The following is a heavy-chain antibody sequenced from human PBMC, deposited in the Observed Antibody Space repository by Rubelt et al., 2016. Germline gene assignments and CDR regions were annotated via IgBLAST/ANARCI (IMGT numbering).Heavy chain of an antibody. V-gene: IGHV3-69-1*01. J-gene: IGHJ4*02. D-gene: IGHD3-10*01. CDR2: ISSSSTT. CDR3: ARPRGPGY. Sequence: YISSSSTTYYADSVKGRFTTSRDNAKNSLYLQMNSLRAEDTAVYYCARPRGPGYWGQGTLVTVSS.